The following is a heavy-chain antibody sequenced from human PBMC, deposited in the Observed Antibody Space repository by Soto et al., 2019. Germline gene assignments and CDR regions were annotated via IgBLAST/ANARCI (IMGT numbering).Heavy chain of an antibody. CDR2: TWSDESRK. CDR3: ARGRPGPVPTIPLLDN. D-gene: IGHD2-2*01. Sequence: QVQLVESGGGVVQPGRSLRLSCTASGFSFSSYGMHWVRQAPGKGLEWVAITWSDESRKYYADSVKGRFTISRDNSKNTVLLQMDSLRAEDTALYYWARGRPGPVPTIPLLDNWGQGTLVTVSS. CDR1: GFSFSSYG. V-gene: IGHV3-33*01. J-gene: IGHJ4*02.